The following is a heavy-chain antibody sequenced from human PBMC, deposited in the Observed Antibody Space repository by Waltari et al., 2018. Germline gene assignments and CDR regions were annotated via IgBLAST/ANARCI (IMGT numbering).Heavy chain of an antibody. D-gene: IGHD3-22*01. CDR1: GYTFSNYG. V-gene: IGHV1-18*01. J-gene: IGHJ4*02. CDR3: ARVFDSSQYYYGSDY. Sequence: QVQLVQSGTEVKKPGASVKVSCKASGYTFSNYGVSWVRQAPGQGLEWVGWIAAYNGKTHSAQKLQGRVTMSTDTSTTTAYLELRSLTSDDTAVYYCARVFDSSQYYYGSDYWGQGTLVTVSS. CDR2: IAAYNGKT.